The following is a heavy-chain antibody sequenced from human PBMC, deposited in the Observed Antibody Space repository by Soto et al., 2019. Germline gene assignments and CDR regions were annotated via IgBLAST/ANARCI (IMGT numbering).Heavy chain of an antibody. D-gene: IGHD3-10*01. CDR1: GFTFSSYA. CDR2: ISGSGGST. J-gene: IGHJ4*02. Sequence: GGSLRLSCAASGFTFSSYAMSWVRQAPGKGLEWVSAISGSGGSTYYADSVKGRFTISRDNSKNTLYLQMNSLRAEDTAVYYCAKDWNTYGSGSSNIFDYWGQGTLVTVSS. CDR3: AKDWNTYGSGSSNIFDY. V-gene: IGHV3-23*01.